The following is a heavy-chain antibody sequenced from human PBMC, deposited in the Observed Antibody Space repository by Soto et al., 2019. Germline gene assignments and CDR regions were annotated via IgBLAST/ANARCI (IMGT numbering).Heavy chain of an antibody. CDR1: GYTLTELS. CDR3: ATDRGYCTNGVCYKLTIDYYYGMDV. D-gene: IGHD2-8*01. Sequence: GASVKVSCKVSGYTLTELSMHWVRQAPGKGLEWMGGFDPEDGETIYAQKFQGRVTMTEDTSTDTAYMELSSLRSEDTAVYYCATDRGYCTNGVCYKLTIDYYYGMDVWGQGTTVTVSS. J-gene: IGHJ6*02. CDR2: FDPEDGET. V-gene: IGHV1-24*01.